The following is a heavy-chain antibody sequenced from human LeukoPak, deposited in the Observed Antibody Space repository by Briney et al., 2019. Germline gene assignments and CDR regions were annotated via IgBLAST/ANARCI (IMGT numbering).Heavy chain of an antibody. V-gene: IGHV4-34*01. Sequence: PSETLSLTCASYGGSFSGYYWSWIRQPPGKGLEWIGEINYSGSTNYNPSLKSRVTISVDTSKSQFSLKLNSMIAADTAVYYCARGRAFFGELFYFDYWGQRTLVAVSS. CDR1: GGSFSGYY. J-gene: IGHJ4*02. D-gene: IGHD3-10*01. CDR2: INYSGST. CDR3: ARGRAFFGELFYFDY.